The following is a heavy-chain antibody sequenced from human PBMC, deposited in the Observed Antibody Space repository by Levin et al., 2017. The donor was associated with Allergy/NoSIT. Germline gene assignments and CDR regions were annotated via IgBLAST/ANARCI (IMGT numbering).Heavy chain of an antibody. V-gene: IGHV3-23*01. Sequence: GESLKISCAASGFTFSSYAMSWVRQAPGKGLEWVSAISGSGGSTYYADSVKGRFTISRDNSKNTLYLQMNSLRAEDTAVYYCAKPIVATRYYYMDVWGKGTTVTVSS. J-gene: IGHJ6*03. D-gene: IGHD5-12*01. CDR3: AKPIVATRYYYMDV. CDR2: ISGSGGST. CDR1: GFTFSSYA.